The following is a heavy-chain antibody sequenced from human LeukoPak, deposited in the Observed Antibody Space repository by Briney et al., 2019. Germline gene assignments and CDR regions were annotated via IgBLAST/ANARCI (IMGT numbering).Heavy chain of an antibody. CDR1: GYTFTGYY. J-gene: IGHJ4*02. Sequence: GASVKVSCKASGYTFTGYYMHWVRQAPGQGLEWMGRINPNNGGTNYAQKFQGRVTLTRDTSFSTAYMELTRLRSDDTAVYYCAKGEMPGFDYWGQGTLVTVSS. CDR2: INPNNGGT. V-gene: IGHV1-2*06. CDR3: AKGEMPGFDY. D-gene: IGHD5-24*01.